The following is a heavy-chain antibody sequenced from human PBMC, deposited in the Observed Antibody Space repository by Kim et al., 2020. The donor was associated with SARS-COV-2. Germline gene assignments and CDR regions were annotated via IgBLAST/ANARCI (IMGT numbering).Heavy chain of an antibody. CDR3: ARGGEYCSGGSCYPWYWFDP. CDR1: GYTFTSYD. D-gene: IGHD2-15*01. Sequence: ASVKVSCKASGYTFTSYDINWVRQATGQGLEWMGWMNPNSGNTGYAQKFQGRVTMTRNTSISTAYVELSSLRSEDTAVYYCARGGEYCSGGSCYPWYWFDPWGQGTLVTVSS. J-gene: IGHJ5*02. V-gene: IGHV1-8*01. CDR2: MNPNSGNT.